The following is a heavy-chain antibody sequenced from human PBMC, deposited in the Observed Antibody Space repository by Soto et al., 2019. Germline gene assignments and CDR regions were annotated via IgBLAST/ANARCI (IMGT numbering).Heavy chain of an antibody. D-gene: IGHD5-18*01. CDR2: INPNSGGT. Sequence: ASVKVSCKASGYTFTGYYMHWVRQAPGQGLEWMGWINPNSGGTNYAQKFQGWVTMTTDTSTSTAYMELRSLRSDDTAVYYCAREGYNFGPFDYWGQGALVTVSS. J-gene: IGHJ4*02. CDR3: AREGYNFGPFDY. CDR1: GYTFTGYY. V-gene: IGHV1-2*04.